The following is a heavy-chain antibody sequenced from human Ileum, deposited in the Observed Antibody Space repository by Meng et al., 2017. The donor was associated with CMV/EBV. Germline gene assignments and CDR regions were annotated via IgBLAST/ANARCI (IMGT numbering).Heavy chain of an antibody. V-gene: IGHV1-18*01. D-gene: IGHD6-6*01. CDR1: GYNFVDYG. CDR2: ISAYYGST. CDR3: VRESQQVVVYFEH. J-gene: IGHJ1*01. Sequence: ASVKVSCKALGYNFVDYGITWVRQAPGRGLEWMGWISAYYGSTHFAQNFQGRVTLTRDTSTTTAYMELRTLTSDDTAVYYCVRESQQVVVYFEHWGQGTLVTVSS.